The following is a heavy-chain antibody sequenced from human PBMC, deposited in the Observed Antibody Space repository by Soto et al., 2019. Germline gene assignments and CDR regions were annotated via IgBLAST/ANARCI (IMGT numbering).Heavy chain of an antibody. CDR2: ISSSSSYI. V-gene: IGHV3-21*01. CDR1: GFTFSSYS. J-gene: IGHJ6*04. D-gene: IGHD6-6*01. Sequence: RRLSCAASGFTFSSYSMNWVRQAPGKGLEWVSSISSSSSYIYYADSVKGRFTISRDNAKNSLYLQMNSLRAEDTAVYYCARDYSSSGGMDVWGKGTKVTVS. CDR3: ARDYSSSGGMDV.